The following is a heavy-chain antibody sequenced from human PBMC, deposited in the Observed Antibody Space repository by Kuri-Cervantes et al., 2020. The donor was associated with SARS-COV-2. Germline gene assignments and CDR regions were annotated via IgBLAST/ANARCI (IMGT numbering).Heavy chain of an antibody. D-gene: IGHD3-3*01. J-gene: IGHJ4*02. CDR3: ARDPNAYNFWSGFKGGIDY. Sequence: GESLKISCEASGFTFSAYAMQWVRHVPGKGLQWLAVMSSDGSSKYYLDSVRGRFTISRDNSRNTLYLHMNSLRVEDTAVYYCARDPNAYNFWSGFKGGIDYWGQGTLVTVSS. CDR1: GFTFSAYA. V-gene: IGHV3-30*16. CDR2: MSSDGSSK.